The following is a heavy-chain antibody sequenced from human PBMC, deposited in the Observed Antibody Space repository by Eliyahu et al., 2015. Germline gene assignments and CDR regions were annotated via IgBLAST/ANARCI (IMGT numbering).Heavy chain of an antibody. D-gene: IGHD3-22*01. Sequence: QVQLVQSGAEVKKPGASVTVSCKAFGYTFMNYYIHWVRQAPGQGLEWMGLFXPGGGDTNYAQKFQGRLTVTSDTSTSTVYMELSGLRSDDTAVYYCTRSDKRPEIWGQGTMVTVSS. J-gene: IGHJ3*02. V-gene: IGHV1-46*01. CDR2: FXPGGGDT. CDR3: TRSDKRPEI. CDR1: GYTFMNYY.